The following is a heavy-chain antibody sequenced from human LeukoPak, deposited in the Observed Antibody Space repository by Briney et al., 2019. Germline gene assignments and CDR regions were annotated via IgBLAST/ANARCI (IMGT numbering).Heavy chain of an antibody. CDR2: INHSGST. CDR3: ARHAGPYCSGGSCYYFDY. J-gene: IGHJ4*02. Sequence: SETLSLTCAVYGGSFSGYYWSWIRQPPGKGLEWIGEINHSGSTNYNPSLKSRVTISVDTSKNQFSLKLSSVTAADTAVYYCARHAGPYCSGGSCYYFDYWGQGTLVTVSS. D-gene: IGHD2-15*01. CDR1: GGSFSGYY. V-gene: IGHV4-34*01.